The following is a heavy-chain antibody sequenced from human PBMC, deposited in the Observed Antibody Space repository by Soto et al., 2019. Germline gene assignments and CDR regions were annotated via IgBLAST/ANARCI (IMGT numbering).Heavy chain of an antibody. J-gene: IGHJ5*02. CDR2: INPNSGGT. CDR3: ARGAGIAVAGTVDAYGFDP. V-gene: IGHV1-2*04. CDR1: GYTFTGYY. D-gene: IGHD6-19*01. Sequence: GASVKVSCKASGYTFTGYYMHWVRQAPGQGLEWMGWINPNSGGTNYAQKFQGWVTMTRDTSISTAYMELSRLRSDDTAVYYCARGAGIAVAGTVDAYGFDPLAQGTLVTVSS.